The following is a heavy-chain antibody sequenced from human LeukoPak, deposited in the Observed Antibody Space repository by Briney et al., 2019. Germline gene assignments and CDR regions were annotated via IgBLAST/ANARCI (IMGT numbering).Heavy chain of an antibody. CDR3: ARGPLGSRGYGSDD. J-gene: IGHJ4*02. CDR2: IYNNAST. V-gene: IGHV4-59*02. CDR1: GGSVTSHY. Sequence: SETLSLTCTVSGGSVTSHYWSWIRQPPGKGLEWIAYIYNNASTNYNPSLKSRVTISVDTSKNQSSLKLSSVTAADTAVYYCARGPLGSRGYGSDDWGQGTLVTVSS. D-gene: IGHD3-22*01.